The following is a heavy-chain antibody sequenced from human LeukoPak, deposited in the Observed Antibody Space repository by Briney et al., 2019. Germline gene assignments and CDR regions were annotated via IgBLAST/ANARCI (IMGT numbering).Heavy chain of an antibody. CDR1: GFTVSSNY. J-gene: IGHJ6*03. CDR3: ARGFGSGYYYYYYMDV. Sequence: GGSPRLSCAASGFTVSSNYMSWVRQAPGKGLEWVSVIYSGGSTYYADSVKGRFTISRDNSKNTLYLQMNSLRAEDTAVYYCARGFGSGYYYYYYMDVWGKGTTVTVSS. CDR2: IYSGGST. V-gene: IGHV3-53*01. D-gene: IGHD3-3*01.